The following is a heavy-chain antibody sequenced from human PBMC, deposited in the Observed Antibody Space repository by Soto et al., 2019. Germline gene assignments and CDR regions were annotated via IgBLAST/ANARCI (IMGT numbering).Heavy chain of an antibody. Sequence: PSETLSLTRAVYGGSFSGYYWSWIRQPPGKGLEWIGEINHSGSTNYNPSLKSRVTISVDTSKNQFSLKLSSVTAADTAVYYCARATPYVTYYDFWSGYSWIWFDPWGQGTLVTVSS. V-gene: IGHV4-34*01. CDR2: INHSGST. CDR3: ARATPYVTYYDFWSGYSWIWFDP. CDR1: GGSFSGYY. J-gene: IGHJ5*02. D-gene: IGHD3-3*01.